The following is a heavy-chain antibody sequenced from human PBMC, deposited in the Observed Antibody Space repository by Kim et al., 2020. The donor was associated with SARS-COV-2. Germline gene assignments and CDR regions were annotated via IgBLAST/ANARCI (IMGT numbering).Heavy chain of an antibody. J-gene: IGHJ6*02. CDR1: GFTFSSYA. Sequence: GGSLRLSCAASGFTFSSYAMHWVRQAPGKGLEWVAVISYDGSNKYYADSVKGRFTISRDNSKNTLYLQMNSLRAEDTAVYYCARGHVWGYYYYGMDVWG. D-gene: IGHD2-8*01. V-gene: IGHV3-30*04. CDR3: ARGHVWGYYYYGMDV. CDR2: ISYDGSNK.